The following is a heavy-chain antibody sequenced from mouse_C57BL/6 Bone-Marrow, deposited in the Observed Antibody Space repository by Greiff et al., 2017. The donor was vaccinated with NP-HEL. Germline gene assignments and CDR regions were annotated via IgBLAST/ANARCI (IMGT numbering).Heavy chain of an antibody. V-gene: IGHV1-69*01. D-gene: IGHD1-2*01. CDR1: GYTFTSYW. CDR2: IDPSDSYT. J-gene: IGHJ4*01. CDR3: AREDYYGFYAMDY. Sequence: QVQLKQPGAELVMPGASVKLSCKASGYTFTSYWMHWVKQRPGQGLEWIGEIDPSDSYTNYNQKFKGKSTLTVDKSSSTAYMQLSSLTSEDSAVYYCAREDYYGFYAMDYWGQGTSVTVSS.